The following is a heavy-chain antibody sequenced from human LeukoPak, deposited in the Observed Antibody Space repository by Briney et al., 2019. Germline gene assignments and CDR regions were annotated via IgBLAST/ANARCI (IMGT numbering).Heavy chain of an antibody. D-gene: IGHD2-2*01. CDR2: ISSNGGST. CDR1: GFTFSSYA. J-gene: IGHJ6*04. V-gene: IGHV3-64*01. Sequence: GGSLRLSCAASGFTFSSYAMNWVRQAPGKGLEYVSAISSNGGSTYYANSVKGRFTISRDNSKNTLYLQMGSLRAEDMAVYYCARASRYCSSTSCPRDVWGKGTTVTVSS. CDR3: ARASRYCSSTSCPRDV.